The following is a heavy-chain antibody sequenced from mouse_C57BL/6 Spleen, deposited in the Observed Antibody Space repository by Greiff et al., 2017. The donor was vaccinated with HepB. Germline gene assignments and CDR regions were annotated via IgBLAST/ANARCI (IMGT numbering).Heavy chain of an antibody. Sequence: QVQLQQPGAELVKPGASVKLSCKASGYTFTSYWMHWVKQRPGRGLEWIGRIDPNSGGTKYNEKFKSKATLTVDKPSSTAYMQLSSLTSEDSAVYYGARWEGYGSSYVRKPYFDYWGQGTTLTVSS. D-gene: IGHD1-1*01. CDR3: ARWEGYGSSYVRKPYFDY. V-gene: IGHV1-72*01. J-gene: IGHJ2*01. CDR1: GYTFTSYW. CDR2: IDPNSGGT.